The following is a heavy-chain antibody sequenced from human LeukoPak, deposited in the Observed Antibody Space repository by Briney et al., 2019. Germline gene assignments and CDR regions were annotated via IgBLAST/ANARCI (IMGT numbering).Heavy chain of an antibody. CDR3: ARAEKSYYYYYYYMDV. J-gene: IGHJ6*03. V-gene: IGHV3-48*03. CDR1: GFTFSSYE. Sequence: GGSLRLSCAASGFTFSSYEMNWVRQAPGKGLGWVSYISSSGSTIYYADSVKGRFTISRDNAKNSLYLQMNSLRAEDTAVYYCARAEKSYYYYYYYMDVWGKGTTVTVSS. CDR2: ISSSGSTI.